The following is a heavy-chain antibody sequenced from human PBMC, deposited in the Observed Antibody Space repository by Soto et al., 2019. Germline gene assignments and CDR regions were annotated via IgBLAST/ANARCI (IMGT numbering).Heavy chain of an antibody. CDR3: ATVATMVRGVIIHWFEP. CDR1: GYTLTELS. J-gene: IGHJ5*02. V-gene: IGHV1-24*01. D-gene: IGHD3-10*01. Sequence: ASVKVSCKVSGYTLTELSMHWVRQAPGKGLEWMGGFDPEDGETIYAQKFQGRVTMTEDTSTDTAYMELSSLRSEDTAVYYCATVATMVRGVIIHWFEPWGQGTLVTVSS. CDR2: FDPEDGET.